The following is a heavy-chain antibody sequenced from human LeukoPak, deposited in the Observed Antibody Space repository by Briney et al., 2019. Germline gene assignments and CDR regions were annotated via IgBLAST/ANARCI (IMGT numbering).Heavy chain of an antibody. CDR3: AKDLAGLQWLAPCFDY. CDR2: ISYHGSDT. D-gene: IGHD6-19*01. J-gene: IGHJ4*02. CDR1: GFTFSSYG. Sequence: GGSLRLSCAASGFTFSSYGMHWVRQAPGKGLEWVAVISYHGSDTFYADSVKGRFTISRDNYKNTLYLQMNSLRVEDTAVYYCAKDLAGLQWLAPCFDYWGQGTLVTVSS. V-gene: IGHV3-30*18.